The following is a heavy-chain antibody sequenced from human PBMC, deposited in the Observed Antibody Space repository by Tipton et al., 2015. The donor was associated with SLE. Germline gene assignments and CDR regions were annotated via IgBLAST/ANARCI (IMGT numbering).Heavy chain of an antibody. J-gene: IGHJ6*02. CDR2: IKQDGSEK. CDR1: GFTFSSYW. Sequence: SLRLSCAASGFTFSSYWMSWVRQAPGKGLEWVANIKQDGSEKYYVDSVKGRFTISRDNAKNSLLLQMNNLRAEDTAVYYCVRTDRGYYYYYGMDVWGQGTTVTVSS. V-gene: IGHV3-7*01. D-gene: IGHD3-10*01. CDR3: VRTDRGYYYYYGMDV.